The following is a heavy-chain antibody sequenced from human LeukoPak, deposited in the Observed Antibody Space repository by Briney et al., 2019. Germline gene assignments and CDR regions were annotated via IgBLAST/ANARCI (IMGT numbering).Heavy chain of an antibody. V-gene: IGHV3-15*01. Sequence: GGSLRLSCAASKFTFSNAWMSWVRQAPGKGLEWVGRIKSKTDGGTIEYTAPVKGRFTISRDDSKNTLYLQMNSLKTEDTAVYYCTTGPYSGYDSPFDYWGQGTLVTVSS. D-gene: IGHD5-12*01. CDR1: KFTFSNAW. J-gene: IGHJ4*02. CDR2: IKSKTDGGTI. CDR3: TTGPYSGYDSPFDY.